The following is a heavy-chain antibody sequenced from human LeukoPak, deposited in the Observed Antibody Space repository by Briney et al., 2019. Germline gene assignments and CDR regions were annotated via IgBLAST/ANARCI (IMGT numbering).Heavy chain of an antibody. CDR3: ARPYGSGSYYNP. D-gene: IGHD3-10*01. Sequence: SETLSLTCTVSGGSISSSSYYWGWIRQPPGKGLEWIGSIYYSGSTYYNPSLKSRVTISVDTSKNQFSLKLSSVTAADTAVYYCARPYGSGSYYNPWGQGTLVTVSP. CDR2: IYYSGST. CDR1: GGSISSSSYY. V-gene: IGHV4-39*01. J-gene: IGHJ5*02.